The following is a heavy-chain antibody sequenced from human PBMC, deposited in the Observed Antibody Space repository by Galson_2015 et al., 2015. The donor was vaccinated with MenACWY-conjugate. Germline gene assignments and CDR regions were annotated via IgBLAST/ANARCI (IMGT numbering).Heavy chain of an antibody. V-gene: IGHV3-49*02. CDR2: IRSKAYGGTT. CDR3: TRNTATVYYFDY. J-gene: IGHJ4*02. Sequence: FIRSKAYGGTTEYAASVKGRFAISRDDSKSIAYLQMNSLKTEDTAVYYCTRNTATVYYFDYWGQGTLVTVSS. D-gene: IGHD5-18*01.